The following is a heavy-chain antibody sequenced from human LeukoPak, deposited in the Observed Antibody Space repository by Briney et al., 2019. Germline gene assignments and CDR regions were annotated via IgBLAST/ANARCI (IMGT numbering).Heavy chain of an antibody. CDR2: ISGRGIST. D-gene: IGHD3-10*01. V-gene: IGHV3-23*01. J-gene: IGHJ4*02. CDR1: GFTFSSYA. CDR3: ANLLSTNSGSGSPFEN. Sequence: PGGSLRLSCEASGFTFSSYAMTWVRQASGEGLEWVSAISGRGISTYYADSVKGRFTISRDNSRNTLFLQMNSLRAEDTAVYYCANLLSTNSGSGSPFENWGQGTLVTVSP.